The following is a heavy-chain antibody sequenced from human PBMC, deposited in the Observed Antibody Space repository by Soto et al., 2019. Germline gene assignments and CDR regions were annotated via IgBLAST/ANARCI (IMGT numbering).Heavy chain of an antibody. CDR3: ARSKPPIPTIYDFPANRGGSTSKYYYYYYMDV. CDR2: IYYSGST. D-gene: IGHD3-3*01. V-gene: IGHV4-59*08. Sequence: SETLSLTCTVSGGSISSYYWSWIRQPPGKGLEWIGYIYYSGSTNYNPSLKSRVTISVDTSKNQFSLKLSSVTAADTAVYYWARSKPPIPTIYDFPANRGGSTSKYYYYYYMDVWGKGTTVTVSS. CDR1: GGSISSYY. J-gene: IGHJ6*03.